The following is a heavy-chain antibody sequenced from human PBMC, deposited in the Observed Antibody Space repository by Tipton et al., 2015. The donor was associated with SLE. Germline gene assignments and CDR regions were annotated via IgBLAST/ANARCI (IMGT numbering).Heavy chain of an antibody. V-gene: IGHV4-34*01. J-gene: IGHJ6*03. CDR2: INHSGST. Sequence: TLSLTCAVYGGSFSGYYWSWIRQPPGKGLEWIGEINHSGSTNYNPSLKSRVTISVDTSKNQFSLKLSSVTAADTAVYYCARDLRTRYYYMDVWGKGTTVTVSS. CDR3: ARDLRTRYYYMDV. CDR1: GGSFSGYY. D-gene: IGHD1-14*01.